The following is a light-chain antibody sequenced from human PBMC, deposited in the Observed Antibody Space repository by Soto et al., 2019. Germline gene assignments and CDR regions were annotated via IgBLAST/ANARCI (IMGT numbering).Light chain of an antibody. J-gene: IGKJ2*01. V-gene: IGKV1-5*01. CDR3: QQYNDNSF. CDR1: QNIDGW. Sequence: DIQMTQSPSTLSAYVGDRVTITCRASQNIDGWLAWYQQNPGKAPKLLIYDASSLETGVSSRFSGSGSGAEFTLTISSLQPDDFATYYCQQYNDNSFFGQGTKLEIK. CDR2: DAS.